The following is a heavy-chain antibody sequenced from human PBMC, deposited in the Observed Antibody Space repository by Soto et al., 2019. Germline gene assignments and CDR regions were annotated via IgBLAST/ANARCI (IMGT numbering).Heavy chain of an antibody. D-gene: IGHD5-18*01. J-gene: IGHJ4*02. CDR1: GYTITHYY. CDR2: INPNGGST. Sequence: QVQLVQSGAEVKKPGASVKVSCKASGYTITHYYIHWVRQAPGQGLEWMGIINPNGGSTTYAQKFRAGFTMTRDTSTSTVYMELSSLRSEDSAVYYCATSVNSAMAFDYWGQGTLVTVSS. V-gene: IGHV1-46*01. CDR3: ATSVNSAMAFDY.